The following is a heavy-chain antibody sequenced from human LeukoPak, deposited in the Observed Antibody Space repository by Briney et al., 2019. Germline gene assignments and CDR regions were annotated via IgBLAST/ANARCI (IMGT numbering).Heavy chain of an antibody. CDR2: INHSGIT. V-gene: IGHV4-38-2*01. Sequence: SETLSLTCAVSGYSIRNGYYWGWIRQFPGKGLEWIGSINHSGITNYNPSLKSRGTISVDTSKNHFSLELRSVTAADTAVYYCARVPHGETIFGVVLYRLDPWGQGTLVTVSS. CDR1: GYSIRNGYY. CDR3: ARVPHGETIFGVVLYRLDP. D-gene: IGHD3-3*01. J-gene: IGHJ5*02.